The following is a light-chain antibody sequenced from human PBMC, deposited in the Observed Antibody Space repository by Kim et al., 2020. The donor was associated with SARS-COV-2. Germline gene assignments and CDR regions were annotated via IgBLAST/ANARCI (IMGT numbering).Light chain of an antibody. CDR1: QSVSSY. J-gene: IGKJ4*01. CDR2: GAS. V-gene: IGKV3-15*01. CDR3: QQYNNWPLT. Sequence: EIVMTQSPATLSVSLGERATLSCRASQSVSSYLAWFQQKPDQAPRLLIYGASTRATGFPARFSGSGSGTEFTLTISSLQSEDFAVYYCQQYNNWPLTFGGGTKVEIK.